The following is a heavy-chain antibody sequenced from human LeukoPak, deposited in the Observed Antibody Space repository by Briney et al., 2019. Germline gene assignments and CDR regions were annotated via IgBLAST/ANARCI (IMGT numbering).Heavy chain of an antibody. Sequence: SETLSLTCTVPGGSISSSSDYWAWIRQPPGKGLEWIGSIYYSGSTYYNSSLKSRVTVSVDTSKNQFSLKLSSVTAADTAVYYCARHIYSGSYSRWFDPWGQGTLVTVSS. CDR2: IYYSGST. CDR1: GGSISSSSDY. J-gene: IGHJ5*02. D-gene: IGHD1-26*01. CDR3: ARHIYSGSYSRWFDP. V-gene: IGHV4-39*01.